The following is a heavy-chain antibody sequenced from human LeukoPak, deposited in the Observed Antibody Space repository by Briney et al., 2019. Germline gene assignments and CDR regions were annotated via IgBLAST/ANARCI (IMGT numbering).Heavy chain of an antibody. D-gene: IGHD3-10*01. Sequence: SVKVSCKASGGTFSSYAISWVRQAPGQGLEWMGRIIPILGITNYAQKFQGRVTITADKSTSTAYMELSSLRSEDTAVYYCARSGSYIPYFDYWGQGTLVTVSS. CDR2: IIPILGIT. CDR1: GGTFSSYA. V-gene: IGHV1-69*04. CDR3: ARSGSYIPYFDY. J-gene: IGHJ4*02.